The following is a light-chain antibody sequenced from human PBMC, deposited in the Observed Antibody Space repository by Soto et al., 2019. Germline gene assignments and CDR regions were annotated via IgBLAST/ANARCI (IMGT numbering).Light chain of an antibody. V-gene: IGLV2-14*01. CDR1: SSDVGGYNY. J-gene: IGLJ1*01. CDR2: DVS. Sequence: QSALTQPASVSGSPGQSITISCTGTSSDVGGYNYVSWYQQHPGKAPKLMIYDVSNRPSGVSNRFSGSKSDNTASLTISGLQAEDEADYYCSSYTSSSTLYVFGTGNKVTVL. CDR3: SSYTSSSTLYV.